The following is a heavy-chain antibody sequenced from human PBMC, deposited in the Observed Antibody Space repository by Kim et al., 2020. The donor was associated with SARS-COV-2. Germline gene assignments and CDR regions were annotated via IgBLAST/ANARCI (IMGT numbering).Heavy chain of an antibody. CDR1: EFTFTNYW. CDR3: ARAGRDVAGNDAGYFDY. D-gene: IGHD6-19*01. CDR2: IKTDGSDT. V-gene: IGHV3-74*01. J-gene: IGHJ4*02. Sequence: GGSLRLSCAASEFTFTNYWMHWVRQVPGKGLVWLSRIKTDGSDTTYADSVKGRFTISRDNARNMVYLQMNSLRAEESAVYHCARAGRDVAGNDAGYFDYWGQGILVTVSS.